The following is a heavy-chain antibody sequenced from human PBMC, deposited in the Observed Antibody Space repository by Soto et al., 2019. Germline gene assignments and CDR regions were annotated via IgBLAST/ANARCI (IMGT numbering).Heavy chain of an antibody. CDR3: AMSIPLWYSSGWPSFDY. Sequence: EVQLVESGGGLVQPGGSLRLSCTASGFTFSSYWMHWVRQAPGTGLVWVSRINSDGSSTSYADSVKGRFTISSDNAKHTLYLQMNSLRAEDTAVYYCAMSIPLWYSSGWPSFDYWGQGSLVTVSA. V-gene: IGHV3-74*01. J-gene: IGHJ4*02. CDR2: INSDGSST. D-gene: IGHD6-19*01. CDR1: GFTFSSYW.